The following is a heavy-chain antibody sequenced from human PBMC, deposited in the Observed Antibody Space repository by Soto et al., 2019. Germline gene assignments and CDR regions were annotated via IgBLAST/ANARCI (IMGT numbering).Heavy chain of an antibody. Sequence: EVQLVESGGGLVKPGGSLRLSCAASGFTFSNAWMSWVRQAPGKGLEWVGRIKSKTDGGTTDYAAPVKGRFTISRDDSKNTLYLQMNSLKTEDTAVYYCTTAFYDFWSGLDYYYYYMDVWGKGTTVTVSS. CDR2: IKSKTDGGTT. V-gene: IGHV3-15*01. D-gene: IGHD3-3*01. CDR3: TTAFYDFWSGLDYYYYYMDV. J-gene: IGHJ6*03. CDR1: GFTFSNAW.